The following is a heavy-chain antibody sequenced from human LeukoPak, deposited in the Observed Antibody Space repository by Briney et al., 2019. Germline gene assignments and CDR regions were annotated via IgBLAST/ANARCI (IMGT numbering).Heavy chain of an antibody. CDR2: IFHNGNT. V-gene: IGHV4-38-2*02. D-gene: IGHD5-18*01. J-gene: IGHJ4*02. Sequence: SETLSLTCTVSGYSISSDYYWGWIRQPPGKGLEWIGNIFHNGNTYYNPSLKSRVTMSIDTSKKQFSLKLRTATAADTAVCYCARIEDVTRGYNHAYYFDYWGQGTLVTVSS. CDR3: ARIEDVTRGYNHAYYFDY. CDR1: GYSISSDYY.